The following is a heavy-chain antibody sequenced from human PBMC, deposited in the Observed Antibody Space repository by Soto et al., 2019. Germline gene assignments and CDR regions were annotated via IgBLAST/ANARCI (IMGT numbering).Heavy chain of an antibody. Sequence: QVQLQESGPGLVKPSETLSLTCTVSGGSISSYYWSWIRQPPGKGLEWIGYIYYSGSTTYNPSLKSRVTSSVDTSTNQSPPQLRSVTAADTAVYYCARRYGWAFDIWGQGTMVTVSS. CDR2: IYYSGST. CDR3: ARRYGWAFDI. J-gene: IGHJ3*02. CDR1: GGSISSYY. V-gene: IGHV4-59*08. D-gene: IGHD3-16*01.